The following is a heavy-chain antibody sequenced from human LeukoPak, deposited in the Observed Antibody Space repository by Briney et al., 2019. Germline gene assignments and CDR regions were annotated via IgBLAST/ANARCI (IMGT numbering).Heavy chain of an antibody. D-gene: IGHD3-3*01. CDR3: ARGGSDFWSGYYHFLNY. Sequence: ASVKVSCKASGYTFTGYYMHWVRQAPGQGLEWMGWINPNSGGTNYAQKLQGRVTMTRDTSISTAYMELSRLRSDDTAVYYCARGGSDFWSGYYHFLNYWGQGTLVTVSS. V-gene: IGHV1-2*02. CDR2: INPNSGGT. CDR1: GYTFTGYY. J-gene: IGHJ4*02.